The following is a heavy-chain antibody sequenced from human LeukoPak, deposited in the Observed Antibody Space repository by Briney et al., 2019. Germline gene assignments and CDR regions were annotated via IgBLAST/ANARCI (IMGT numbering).Heavy chain of an antibody. CDR2: IYHSGST. CDR1: GGSISSSNW. D-gene: IGHD6-13*01. CDR3: ARRQLAAGGRGYFFDY. V-gene: IGHV4-4*02. Sequence: SETLSLTCAVSGGSISSSNWWSWVRQPPGKGLEWIGEIYHSGSTNYNPSLKSRVTISVDKSKNQFSLKLSSVTAADTAVYYCARRQLAAGGRGYFFDYWGQGTLVTVSS. J-gene: IGHJ4*02.